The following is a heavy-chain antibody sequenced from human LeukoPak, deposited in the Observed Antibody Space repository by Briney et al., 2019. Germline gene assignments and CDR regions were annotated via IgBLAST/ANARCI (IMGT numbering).Heavy chain of an antibody. Sequence: GGSLRLSCAASGFTFSSYAMSWVRQAPGKGLEWVSAISGSGGSTYYADSVKGRFTISRDNAKNSLYLQMNSLRAEDTAVYYCARASGDIVETATMGSYWGQGTLVTVSS. CDR3: ARASGDIVETATMGSY. V-gene: IGHV3-23*01. J-gene: IGHJ4*02. D-gene: IGHD5-18*01. CDR1: GFTFSSYA. CDR2: ISGSGGST.